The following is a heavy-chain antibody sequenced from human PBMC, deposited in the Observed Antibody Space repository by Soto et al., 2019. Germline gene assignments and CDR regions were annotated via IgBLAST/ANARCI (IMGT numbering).Heavy chain of an antibody. J-gene: IGHJ3*02. CDR3: AKPYYYDSSGYDAFDI. Sequence: QVQLVESGGGVVQPGRSLRLSCAASGFTFSSYGMHWVRQAPGKGLEWVAVISYDGSNKYYADSVKGRFTISRDNSKNXLYLQMNSLRAEDTAVYYCAKPYYYDSSGYDAFDIWGQGTMVTVSS. CDR2: ISYDGSNK. CDR1: GFTFSSYG. D-gene: IGHD3-22*01. V-gene: IGHV3-30*18.